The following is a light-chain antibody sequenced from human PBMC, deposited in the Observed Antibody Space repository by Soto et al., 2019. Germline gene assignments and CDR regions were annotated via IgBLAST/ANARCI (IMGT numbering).Light chain of an antibody. V-gene: IGKV3-15*01. J-gene: IGKJ5*01. CDR2: GAS. CDR1: QSVSSN. CDR3: QQYDSSPIT. Sequence: MVTTRGAPTLSVSSGERATVSCRASQSVSSNSAWYQQTPGQAPRLLIYGASPRATGIPARFSGSGSGTDFTLTISRLEPEDLAVYYCQQYDSSPITVGPGTRLEIK.